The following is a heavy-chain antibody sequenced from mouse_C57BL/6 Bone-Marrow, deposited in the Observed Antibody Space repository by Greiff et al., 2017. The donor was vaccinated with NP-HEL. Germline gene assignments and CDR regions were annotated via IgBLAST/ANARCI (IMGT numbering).Heavy chain of an antibody. D-gene: IGHD1-1*01. Sequence: VQLLQSGAELVRPGASVKLSCTASGFNFKDDYMPWVHQRPEQGLEWIGWIDPENGDTEYASKFQGRDTITADTSSNTTYLQLSSLTSEDTAVYCCTLLRYFDYWGQGTTLTVSA. V-gene: IGHV14-4*01. CDR2: IDPENGDT. CDR3: TLLRYFDY. CDR1: GFNFKDDY. J-gene: IGHJ2*01.